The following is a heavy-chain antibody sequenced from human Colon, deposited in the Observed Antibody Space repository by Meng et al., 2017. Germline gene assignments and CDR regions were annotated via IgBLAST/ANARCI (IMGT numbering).Heavy chain of an antibody. CDR3: AGGPWELDY. D-gene: IGHD1-26*01. J-gene: IGHJ4*02. CDR1: GGSVSSGSHY. Sequence: GQLQRPGPGRVSPPETPSLPCTVSGGSVSSGSHYWSWIRQPPGKGLEWIGYIDYSRSINYYPSLKSRVTMSVDTSKNQFSLNLSSVTAADTAVYYCAGGPWELDYWGQGTLVTVSS. V-gene: IGHV4-61*01. CDR2: IDYSRSI.